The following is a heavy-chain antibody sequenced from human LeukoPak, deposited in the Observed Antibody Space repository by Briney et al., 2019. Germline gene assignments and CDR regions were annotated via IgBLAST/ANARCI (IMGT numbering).Heavy chain of an antibody. J-gene: IGHJ4*02. Sequence: SETLSLTCAVSGGSISSSNWWSWVRQPPGKGLEWIGEIYHSGSTNYNPSLKSRVTISVDKSKNQFSLKLSSVTAADTAVYYCARVNYYDSSGIDYWGQGTLVTVSS. CDR1: GGSISSSNW. CDR2: IYHSGST. CDR3: ARVNYYDSSGIDY. V-gene: IGHV4-4*02. D-gene: IGHD3-22*01.